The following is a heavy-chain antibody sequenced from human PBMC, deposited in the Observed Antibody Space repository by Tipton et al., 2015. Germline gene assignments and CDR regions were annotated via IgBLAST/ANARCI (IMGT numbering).Heavy chain of an antibody. CDR2: IQYSGGT. V-gene: IGHV4-59*01. D-gene: IGHD4-23*01. CDR3: ARARGRHGGLLDS. CDR1: SDSINKYY. J-gene: IGHJ4*02. Sequence: TLSLTCTVSSDSINKYYWSWIRQPPGKELQWIGYIQYSGGTNYNPSLESRVSMSVDTSKTQFSLEMRSVTATDTAVYYCARARGRHGGLLDSWGQGTLVTVSS.